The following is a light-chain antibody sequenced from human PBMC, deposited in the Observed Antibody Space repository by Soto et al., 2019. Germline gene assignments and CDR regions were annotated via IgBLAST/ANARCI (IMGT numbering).Light chain of an antibody. CDR3: QVWDSSTVV. J-gene: IGLJ2*01. CDR2: RDN. CDR1: NIGTKS. Sequence: SYELTQPLSVSVALGQTARLTCGGNNIGTKSVHWYQQKPGQAPVMVIYRDNNRPSGIPERFSGSNSGNTATLTISRAQAGDEADYSCQVWDSSTVVFGGGTKLTVL. V-gene: IGLV3-9*01.